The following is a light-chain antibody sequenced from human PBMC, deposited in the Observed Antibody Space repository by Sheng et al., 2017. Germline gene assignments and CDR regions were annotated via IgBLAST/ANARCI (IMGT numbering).Light chain of an antibody. CDR3: SSFTTSSTLL. CDR1: NSNVGRND. Sequence: QSVLTQPPSASGTPGQRVTISCSGSNSNVGRNDVYWYQQLPGTAPKLLIYRDSQRPSGVPDRFSGSKSGTSASLAISGLQSEDEADYYCSSFTTSSTLLFGGGTRLTVL. J-gene: IGLJ2*01. V-gene: IGLV1-47*01. CDR2: RDS.